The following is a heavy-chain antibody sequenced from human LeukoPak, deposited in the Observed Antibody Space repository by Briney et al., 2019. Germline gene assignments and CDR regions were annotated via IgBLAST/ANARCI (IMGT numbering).Heavy chain of an antibody. CDR2: VNRDGSET. Sequence: GGSLRLSCAASGFALSSHWMTWVRQVPGRGPEWVANVNRDGSETYYLDSVKGRFTISKDNAKNSLYLQMNSLRAEDTALYHCARNNGIDVWGQGTTVIVSS. CDR3: ARNNGIDV. CDR1: GFALSSHW. J-gene: IGHJ6*02. V-gene: IGHV3-7*03.